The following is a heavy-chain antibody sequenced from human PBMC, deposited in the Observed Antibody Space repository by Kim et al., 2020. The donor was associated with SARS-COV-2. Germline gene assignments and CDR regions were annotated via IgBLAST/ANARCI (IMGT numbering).Heavy chain of an antibody. Sequence: GESLKISCKGSGYSFTSYWISWVRQMPGKGLEWMGRIDPSDSYTNYSPSFQGHVTISADKSISTAYLQWSSLKASDTAMYYCAREPHYGGNGNAFDIWGQGTMVTVSS. D-gene: IGHD4-17*01. CDR3: AREPHYGGNGNAFDI. CDR2: IDPSDSYT. CDR1: GYSFTSYW. V-gene: IGHV5-10-1*01. J-gene: IGHJ3*02.